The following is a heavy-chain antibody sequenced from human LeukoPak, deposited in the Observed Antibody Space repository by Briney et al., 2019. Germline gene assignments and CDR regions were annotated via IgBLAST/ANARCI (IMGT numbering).Heavy chain of an antibody. CDR2: ISYDGSNK. V-gene: IGHV3-30-3*01. J-gene: IGHJ4*02. CDR1: GFTFSSYA. D-gene: IGHD5-18*01. CDR3: ARGERGDTFLFDY. Sequence: GGSLRLSCAASGFTFSSYAMHWVRQAPGKGLEWVAVISYDGSNKYYADSVKGRFTISRDNSKNTLYLQMNSLRAEDTAVYYCARGERGDTFLFDYWGQGTLVTVSS.